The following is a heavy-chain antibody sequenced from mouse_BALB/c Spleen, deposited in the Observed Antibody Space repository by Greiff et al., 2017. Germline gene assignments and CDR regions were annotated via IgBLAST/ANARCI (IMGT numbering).Heavy chain of an antibody. J-gene: IGHJ2*01. D-gene: IGHD1-1*01. V-gene: IGHV14-3*02. CDR2: IDPANGNT. Sequence: EVQLQQSGAELVKPGASVKLSCTASGFNIKDTYMHWVKQRPEQGLEWIGRIDPANGNTKYDPKFQGQATITADTSSNTAYLQLSSLTSEDTAVYYCASPLLITTVGAVDYWGQGTTLTVSS. CDR3: ASPLLITTVGAVDY. CDR1: GFNIKDTY.